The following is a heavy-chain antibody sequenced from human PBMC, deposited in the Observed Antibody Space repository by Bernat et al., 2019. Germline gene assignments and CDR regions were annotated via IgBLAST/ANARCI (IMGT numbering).Heavy chain of an antibody. Sequence: EVQLLESGGGLVQPGGSLRLSCAASGFAFTNYAMSWVRQAPGKGLEWVAAISGSGGSTYYGDSVKGRFTNTRDNSQKKLSLQMNNLRADDKAVYYCAKGHKWWWGGGRWWYFDFWGRGTLVTVSS. D-gene: IGHD2-21*01. CDR1: GFAFTNYA. CDR2: ISGSGGST. J-gene: IGHJ2*01. V-gene: IGHV3-23*01. CDR3: AKGHKWWWGGGRWWYFDF.